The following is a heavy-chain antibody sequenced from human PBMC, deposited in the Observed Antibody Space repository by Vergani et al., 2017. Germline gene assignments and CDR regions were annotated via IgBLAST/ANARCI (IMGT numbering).Heavy chain of an antibody. V-gene: IGHV4-34*01. CDR1: GGSFTSYH. CDR3: ARVNTETNGHLYYYYYMDV. D-gene: IGHD4-11*01. Sequence: QVQLQQWGGGLLKPSETLSLTCVVNGGSFTSYHWTWIRQSPGEELEWVRDIDHTGRPDYNPSLKSRLTMSVDKSRNQFSLTLNSVTATDTAIYFCARVNTETNGHLYYYYYMDVWGQGTAVTVS. J-gene: IGHJ6*03. CDR2: IDHTGRP.